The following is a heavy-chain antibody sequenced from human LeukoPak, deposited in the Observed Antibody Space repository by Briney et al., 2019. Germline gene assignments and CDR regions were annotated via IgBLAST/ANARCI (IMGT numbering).Heavy chain of an antibody. D-gene: IGHD3-10*01. Sequence: PGGSLRLSCAASGFTFSSYAMHWVRQAPGKGLEWVAVISYDGSNKYYADSVKGRFTISRDNSKNTLYLQMNSLRAEDTAVYYCARTRTGIRAFDIWGQGTMVTVSS. J-gene: IGHJ3*02. V-gene: IGHV3-30-3*01. CDR1: GFTFSSYA. CDR3: ARTRTGIRAFDI. CDR2: ISYDGSNK.